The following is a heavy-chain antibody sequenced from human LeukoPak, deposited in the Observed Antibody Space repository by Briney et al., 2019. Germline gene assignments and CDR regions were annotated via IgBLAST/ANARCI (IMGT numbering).Heavy chain of an antibody. CDR3: ARDGVEMATYYYYAMDV. CDR1: GFTFTSYS. J-gene: IGHJ6*02. CDR2: ISAYSDNT. V-gene: IGHV1-18*04. D-gene: IGHD5-24*01. Sequence: GASVKVSCKASGFTFTSYSFNWVRQAPGQGLEWMGWISAYSDNTNFAQKFQDRVTMTTDTSTSTAYMELRSLRSDDTAVYYCARDGVEMATYYYYAMDVWGQGTTVTVSS.